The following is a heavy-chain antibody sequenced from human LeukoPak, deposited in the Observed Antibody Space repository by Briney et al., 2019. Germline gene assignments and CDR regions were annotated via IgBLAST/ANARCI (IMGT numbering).Heavy chain of an antibody. CDR1: GFALSSYA. V-gene: IGHV3-30-3*01. D-gene: IGHD3-22*01. CDR2: ISYDGSNK. CDR3: ARAGLGYSSGYFDY. Sequence: GGSLTLSCAASGFALSSYAMHWVRQAPGKGLGWVAVISYDGSNKYYADSVKGRFTISRDNTKNTLYLQMNSLRAEGTAVYYCARAGLGYSSGYFDYWGQGTLVTVSS. J-gene: IGHJ4*02.